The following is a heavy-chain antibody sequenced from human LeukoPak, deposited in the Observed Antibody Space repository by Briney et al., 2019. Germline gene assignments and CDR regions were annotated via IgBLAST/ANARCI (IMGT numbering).Heavy chain of an antibody. V-gene: IGHV3-7*04. CDR3: ARVQWFCELQDLDYFDY. CDR1: GFTFSSYW. J-gene: IGHJ4*02. Sequence: PGGSLSLSCAASGFTFSSYWMYWVRQAPGKGLEWVASIKQDESEKYYGDSVKGRFAVSRDNAKNSLFLQMNSLRAEDTAVYYCARVQWFCELQDLDYFDYWGQGTLVTVSS. CDR2: IKQDESEK. D-gene: IGHD3-10*01.